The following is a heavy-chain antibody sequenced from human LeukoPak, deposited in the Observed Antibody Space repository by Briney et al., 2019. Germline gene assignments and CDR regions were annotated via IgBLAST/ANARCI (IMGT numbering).Heavy chain of an antibody. CDR3: ARLLQLEQASYYYYGMDV. D-gene: IGHD1-1*01. J-gene: IGHJ6*02. CDR1: GYTFTSYG. V-gene: IGHV1-18*01. Sequence: ASVKVSCKASGYTFTSYGISWVRQAPGQGLEWMGWISAYNGNTNYAQKLQGRVTMTTDTSTSTAYMELRSLRSDDTAVYYCARLLQLEQASYYYYGMDVWGQGTTVTVSS. CDR2: ISAYNGNT.